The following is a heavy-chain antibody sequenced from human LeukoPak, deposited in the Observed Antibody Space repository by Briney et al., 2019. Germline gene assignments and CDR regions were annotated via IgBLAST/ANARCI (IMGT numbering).Heavy chain of an antibody. J-gene: IGHJ4*02. Sequence: GASVKVSCKASGYTFTSYAMHWVRQAPGQRLEWMGWMNPNSGNTGYAQKFQGRVTMTRNTSISTAYMELSSLRSEDTAVYYCARGASLYRSSGYFHWGQGTLVTVSS. V-gene: IGHV1-8*02. D-gene: IGHD3-22*01. CDR2: MNPNSGNT. CDR3: ARGASLYRSSGYFH. CDR1: GYTFTSYA.